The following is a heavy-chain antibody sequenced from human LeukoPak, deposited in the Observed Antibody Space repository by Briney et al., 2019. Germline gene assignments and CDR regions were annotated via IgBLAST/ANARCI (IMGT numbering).Heavy chain of an antibody. D-gene: IGHD3-10*01. CDR1: GYTFTGYY. J-gene: IGHJ4*02. CDR3: ARDVMVRGVIIDY. CDR2: INPNSGGT. Sequence: ASVKVSCKASGYTFTGYYMHWVRQAPGQGLEWMGWINPNSGGTNYAQKFRGRVTMTRDTSISTAYMELSRLRSDDTAVYYCARDVMVRGVIIDYWGQGTLVTVSS. V-gene: IGHV1-2*02.